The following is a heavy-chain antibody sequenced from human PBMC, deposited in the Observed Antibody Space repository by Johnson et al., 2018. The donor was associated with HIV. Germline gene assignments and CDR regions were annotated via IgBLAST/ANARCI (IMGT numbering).Heavy chain of an antibody. CDR1: GFTFSDYG. J-gene: IGHJ3*02. V-gene: IGHV3-30*02. Sequence: QVQLVESGGGVVQPGGSLRLSCAASGFTFSDYGMHWVRQAPGKGLEWVTFIRYDGSNKYYADSVKGRFTISRDNAKNSLYLQMNSLRVEDTAVYYCARRIRDIVVVPAADDAFDIWGQGTMVTVSS. D-gene: IGHD2-2*01. CDR2: IRYDGSNK. CDR3: ARRIRDIVVVPAADDAFDI.